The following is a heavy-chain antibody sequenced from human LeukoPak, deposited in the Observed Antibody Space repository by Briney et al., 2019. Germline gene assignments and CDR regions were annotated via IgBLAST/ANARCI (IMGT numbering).Heavy chain of an antibody. Sequence: GGSLRLSCAASGFLVNTNYMSWVRQAPGKGLEWVSVLYVGGTADYADSVKGRFTISRDNSKNTVYLQMDSLRAEDTAIYYCARITKTCTNGVCFTAFFDSWGQGTLVTVSS. J-gene: IGHJ4*02. D-gene: IGHD2-8*01. V-gene: IGHV3-53*01. CDR2: LYVGGTA. CDR3: ARITKTCTNGVCFTAFFDS. CDR1: GFLVNTNY.